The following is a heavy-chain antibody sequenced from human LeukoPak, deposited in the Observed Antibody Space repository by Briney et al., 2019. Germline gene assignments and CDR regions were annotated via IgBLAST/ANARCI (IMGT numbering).Heavy chain of an antibody. CDR2: VKSRSAGETT. CDR3: TLIQGWGSGSYYRDF. V-gene: IGHV3-15*01. D-gene: IGHD3-10*01. J-gene: IGHJ4*02. Sequence: SWIRQPPGKGLEWVARVKSRSAGETTDYAAPVKGRFTISGDDSKNTLYLQMNSLKTEDTAVYYCTLIQGWGSGSYYRDFWGQGTLVTVSS.